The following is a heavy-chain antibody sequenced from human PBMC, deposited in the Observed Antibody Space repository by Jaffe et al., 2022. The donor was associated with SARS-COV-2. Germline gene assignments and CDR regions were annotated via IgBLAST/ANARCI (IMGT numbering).Heavy chain of an antibody. CDR2: INHSGST. Sequence: QVQLQQWGAGLLKPSETLSLTCAVYGGSFSGYYWSWIRQPPGKGLEWIGEINHSGSTNYNPSLKSRVTISVDTSKNQFSLKLSSVTAADTAVYYCARARPIRYFDWLGGHGFDYWGQGTLVTVSS. CDR1: GGSFSGYY. V-gene: IGHV4-34*01. CDR3: ARARPIRYFDWLGGHGFDY. J-gene: IGHJ4*02. D-gene: IGHD3-9*01.